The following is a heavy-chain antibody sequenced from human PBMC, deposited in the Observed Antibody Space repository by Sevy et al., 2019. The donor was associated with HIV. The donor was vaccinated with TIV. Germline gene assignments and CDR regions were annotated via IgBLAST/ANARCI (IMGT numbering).Heavy chain of an antibody. CDR1: GASISNYY. Sequence: SETLSLTCTVSGASISNYYWSWIRQPPGKGLEWIAYLYYGGRTNYNPSLKSRVTISVDKFKNQVSLKLISVTAADTAVYYCARHSIAARSWYFDLWGRGTLVTVSS. D-gene: IGHD6-6*01. CDR2: LYYGGRT. V-gene: IGHV4-59*01. CDR3: ARHSIAARSWYFDL. J-gene: IGHJ2*01.